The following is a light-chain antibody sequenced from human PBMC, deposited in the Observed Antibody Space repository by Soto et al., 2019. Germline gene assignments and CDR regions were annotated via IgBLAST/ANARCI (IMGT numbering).Light chain of an antibody. CDR3: QQAASFPFT. CDR2: TAS. CDR1: QPIKTW. J-gene: IGKJ3*01. V-gene: IGKV1-12*02. Sequence: DIQLTQSPASVSAAVGDRINISCRASQPIKTWLAWYQQKPGKGPKLLIYTASTLETGVPSRFSGSGSGTDFTPTINSLQPDDAAIYYCQQAASFPFTFAPGAKV.